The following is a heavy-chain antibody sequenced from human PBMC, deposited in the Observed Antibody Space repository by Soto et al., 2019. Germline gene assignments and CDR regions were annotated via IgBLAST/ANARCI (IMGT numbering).Heavy chain of an antibody. D-gene: IGHD6-19*01. V-gene: IGHV3-74*01. Sequence: EVQLVESGGGLVQPGGSLRLSCAASGFTFSNNWMHWVRQAPGKGPVCVSRINSDGSSTYYADSVKGRFTISRDNAKNTLYLQMNRLIAADTAVYYCASGGIAVHWGHGTLVTVSS. J-gene: IGHJ4*01. CDR1: GFTFSNNW. CDR3: ASGGIAVH. CDR2: INSDGSST.